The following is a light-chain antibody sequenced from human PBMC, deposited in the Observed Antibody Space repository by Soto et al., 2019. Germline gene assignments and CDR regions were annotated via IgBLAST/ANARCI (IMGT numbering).Light chain of an antibody. CDR3: QQYGSSPWM. J-gene: IGKJ1*01. V-gene: IGKV3-20*01. Sequence: EFVLTQSPGTLSLSPGETATLSCRASQSVSSTYLAWYQQKPGQAPRLLIYGASSRATGIPDKFSGSGSGTDFTLTISRLEPEDFAVYYCQQYGSSPWMFGQGTKVDI. CDR2: GAS. CDR1: QSVSSTY.